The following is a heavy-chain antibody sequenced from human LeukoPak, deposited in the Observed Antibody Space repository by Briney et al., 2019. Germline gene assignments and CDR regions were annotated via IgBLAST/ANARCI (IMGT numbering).Heavy chain of an antibody. D-gene: IGHD4-11*01. V-gene: IGHV4-39*01. CDR2: IYHSGST. CDR1: GDSIGGSGYY. J-gene: IGHJ4*02. CDR3: ARHSDSWSEDY. Sequence: SETLSLTCSVSGDSIGGSGYYWGWIRQPPGEGLEWIGSIYHSGSTFYNPSLKSRVTISVDTSKNHFSLRVSAVTAADTAVYYRARHSDSWSEDYWGRGTLVTVSS.